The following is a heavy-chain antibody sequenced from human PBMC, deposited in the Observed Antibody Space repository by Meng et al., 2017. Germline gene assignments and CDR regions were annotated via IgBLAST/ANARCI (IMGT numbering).Heavy chain of an antibody. Sequence: QVQLVEAGGRLVKPGGSLRPSCAASGFTFSDYYMSWIRQAPGKGLEWVSYISSSGSTIYYADSVKGRFTISRDNAKNSLYLQMNSLRAEDTAVYYCATEWIRASGYFDLWGRGTLVTVSS. CDR1: GFTFSDYY. CDR2: ISSSGSTI. D-gene: IGHD5-18*01. V-gene: IGHV3-11*01. CDR3: ATEWIRASGYFDL. J-gene: IGHJ2*01.